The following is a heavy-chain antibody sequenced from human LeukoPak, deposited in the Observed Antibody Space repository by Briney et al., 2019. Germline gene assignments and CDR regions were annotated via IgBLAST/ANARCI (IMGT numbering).Heavy chain of an antibody. CDR3: AKPITFGGVSLSDY. J-gene: IGHJ4*02. Sequence: GGSLRLSCAASGFTFSSYGMHWVRQAPGKGLEWVAVISYDGSNKYYADSVKGRFTISRDNSKNTLYLQMNSLRAEDTAAYYCAKPITFGGVSLSDYWGQGTLVTVSS. CDR1: GFTFSSYG. D-gene: IGHD3-16*01. CDR2: ISYDGSNK. V-gene: IGHV3-30*18.